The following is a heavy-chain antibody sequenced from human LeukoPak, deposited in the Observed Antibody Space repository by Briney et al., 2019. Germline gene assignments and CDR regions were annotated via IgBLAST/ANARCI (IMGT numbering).Heavy chain of an antibody. CDR3: ARAPADGGDYYGMDV. CDR1: GLTVSSNY. J-gene: IGHJ6*04. CDR2: IYSGGST. D-gene: IGHD5-24*01. V-gene: IGHV3-53*01. Sequence: GGSLRLSCAASGLTVSSNYMSWVRQAPGKGLEWVSVIYSGGSTYYADSVKGRFTISRDNSKNTLYLQMNSLRAEDTAVYYCARAPADGGDYYGMDVWGKGTTVTVSS.